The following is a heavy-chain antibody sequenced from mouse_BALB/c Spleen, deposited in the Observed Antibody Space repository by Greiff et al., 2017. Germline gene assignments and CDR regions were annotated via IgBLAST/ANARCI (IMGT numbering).Heavy chain of an antibody. V-gene: IGHV5-12-2*01. CDR2: ISTGGGST. Sequence: EVKLMESGGGLVQPGGSLKLSCAASGFTFSSYTMSWVRQTPEKRLEWVAYISTGGGSTYYPVTVKGRFTISRDNAKNTLYLLMSSLKSEDTAMYYCARQWDGYAYAMDDWGQGTSVTVSS. J-gene: IGHJ4*01. CDR1: GFTFSSYT. D-gene: IGHD2-3*01. CDR3: ARQWDGYAYAMDD.